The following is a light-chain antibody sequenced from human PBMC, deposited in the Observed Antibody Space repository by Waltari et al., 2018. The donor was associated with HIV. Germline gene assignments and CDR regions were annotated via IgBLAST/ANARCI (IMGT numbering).Light chain of an antibody. CDR2: KNR. V-gene: IGLV3-25*03. CDR3: QSTDSGGLHVI. J-gene: IGLJ2*01. Sequence: SYELTQPPSVSVYPGQTAVITCSGDVLPRRYSYWYQQKPGRAPVEVMYKNRERPSGITERFSGSISGTTFTLTITGVHAADESDYYCQSTDSGGLHVIFGGGTKLTVL. CDR1: VLPRRY.